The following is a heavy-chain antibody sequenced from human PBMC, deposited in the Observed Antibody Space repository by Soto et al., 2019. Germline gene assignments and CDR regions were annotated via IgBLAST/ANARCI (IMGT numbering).Heavy chain of an antibody. CDR2: ISGSGGST. CDR3: AKVGGYSSSAGFDY. Sequence: SVGSLRLSCAASGFTFSSYAMSWVRQARGKGLEWVSAISGSGGSTYYADSVKGRFTISRDNSKNTLYLQMNSLRAEDTAVYYCAKVGGYSSSAGFDYWGQGTLVTVSS. D-gene: IGHD6-6*01. CDR1: GFTFSSYA. V-gene: IGHV3-23*01. J-gene: IGHJ4*02.